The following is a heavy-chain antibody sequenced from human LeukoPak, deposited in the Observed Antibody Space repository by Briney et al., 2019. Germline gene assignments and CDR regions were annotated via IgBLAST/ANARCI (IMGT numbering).Heavy chain of an antibody. Sequence: ASVKVSCKAYGYTFTSYDIHWVRQAPGQGLEWVGWINPNSGGTNDAQKFQGRVTMTRDTSIRTAYMELSSLRSDDTAVYYCARALSNSRLYYFDYWGQGTLVTVSS. CDR2: INPNSGGT. J-gene: IGHJ4*02. CDR3: ARALSNSRLYYFDY. V-gene: IGHV1-2*02. D-gene: IGHD6-6*01. CDR1: GYTFTSYD.